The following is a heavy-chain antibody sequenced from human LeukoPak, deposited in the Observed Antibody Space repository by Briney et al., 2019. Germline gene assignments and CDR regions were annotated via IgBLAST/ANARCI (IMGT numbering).Heavy chain of an antibody. CDR3: ARDGGAQNFIDY. CDR1: GFTFSSYA. D-gene: IGHD1-26*01. J-gene: IGHJ4*02. V-gene: IGHV3-30-3*01. Sequence: GGSLRLSCAASGFTFSSYAMHWVRQAPGKGLEWVAVISYDGSNKYYADSVKGRITISRDNSKNTLYLQMNSLRAEDTAVYYCARDGGAQNFIDYWGQGTLVTVSS. CDR2: ISYDGSNK.